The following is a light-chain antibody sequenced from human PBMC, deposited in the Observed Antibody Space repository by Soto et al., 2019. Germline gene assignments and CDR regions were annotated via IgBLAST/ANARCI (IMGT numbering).Light chain of an antibody. CDR3: QQYGTSPRT. J-gene: IGKJ1*01. Sequence: NVSTQSPGTLSFSPGEIVTLSFRASQDIRSHLAWYQQKPGQAPRLLIFDASSRATGIPDRFSGSGSGTDFTLSISRLEPEDFAVYYCQQYGTSPRTFGQGTKVDIK. V-gene: IGKV3-20*01. CDR1: QDIRSH. CDR2: DAS.